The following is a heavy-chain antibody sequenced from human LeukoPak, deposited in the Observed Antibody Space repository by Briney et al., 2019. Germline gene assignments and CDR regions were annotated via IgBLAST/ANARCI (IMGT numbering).Heavy chain of an antibody. Sequence: SETLSLTCTVSGGSISSYYWSWIRPSPGKGLEWIGYIYYSGSTNYNPSLKSRVTISVDTSKNQFSLKLSSVTTADTAVYYCARLHRGEEAFDIWGQGTMVTVSS. V-gene: IGHV4-59*01. CDR2: IYYSGST. CDR1: GGSISSYY. J-gene: IGHJ3*02. CDR3: ARLHRGEEAFDI.